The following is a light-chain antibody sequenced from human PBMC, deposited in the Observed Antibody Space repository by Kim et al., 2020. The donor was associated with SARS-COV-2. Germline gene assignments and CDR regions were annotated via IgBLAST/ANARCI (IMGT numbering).Light chain of an antibody. Sequence: LHQGEKAARSGRANQKVSNYLAWYEHKPGQAPRLLIHDASYRAAGIPARFSGSGSGTDFTLTISSLEPEDFAIYYCLQRTNWPATFGQGTKVDIK. CDR1: QKVSNY. J-gene: IGKJ1*01. V-gene: IGKV3-11*01. CDR2: DAS. CDR3: LQRTNWPAT.